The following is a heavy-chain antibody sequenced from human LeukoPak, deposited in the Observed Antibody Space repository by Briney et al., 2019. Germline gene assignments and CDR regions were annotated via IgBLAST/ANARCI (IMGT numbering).Heavy chain of an antibody. Sequence: SETLSLTCTVSGYSISSGYYWGWIRQPPGKGLEWIGSIYHSGSTYYNPSLKSRVTISVDTSKNQFSLKLSSVTAADTAVYYCARYDFWSGSYDYWGQGTLVTVSS. V-gene: IGHV4-38-2*02. CDR2: IYHSGST. CDR1: GYSISSGYY. D-gene: IGHD3-3*01. J-gene: IGHJ4*02. CDR3: ARYDFWSGSYDY.